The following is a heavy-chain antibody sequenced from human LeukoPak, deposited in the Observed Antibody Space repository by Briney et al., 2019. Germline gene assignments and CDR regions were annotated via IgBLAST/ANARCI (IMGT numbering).Heavy chain of an antibody. Sequence: MSSETLSLTCTVSGGSISSYSWSWIRQPPGKGLEWIGYIYYSGSTNYNPSLKSRVTISVDMSKNQFSLKLSSVTAADTAVYYCATHPPKVCTGGSCTDYWGQGTLDTVSS. V-gene: IGHV4-59*01. CDR1: GGSISSYS. CDR3: ATHPPKVCTGGSCTDY. CDR2: IYYSGST. D-gene: IGHD2-15*01. J-gene: IGHJ4*02.